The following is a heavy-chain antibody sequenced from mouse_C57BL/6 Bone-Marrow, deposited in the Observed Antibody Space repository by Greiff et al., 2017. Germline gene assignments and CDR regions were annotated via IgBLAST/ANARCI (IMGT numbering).Heavy chain of an antibody. J-gene: IGHJ1*03. Sequence: VQLQQSGPELVKPGASVKISCKASGYTFTDYYMNWVKQSHGKSLEWIGDINPNNGGTSYNQKFKGKATLTVDKSSSTAYMELRSLTSEDSAVYYCARGLDWYFDVWGTGTTVTVSS. CDR2: INPNNGGT. V-gene: IGHV1-26*01. D-gene: IGHD6-1*01. CDR1: GYTFTDYY. CDR3: ARGLDWYFDV.